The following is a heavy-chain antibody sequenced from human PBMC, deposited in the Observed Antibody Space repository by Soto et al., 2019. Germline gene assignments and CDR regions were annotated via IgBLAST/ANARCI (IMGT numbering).Heavy chain of an antibody. CDR2: IRHSVRTT. CDR1: GFTFSSYW. V-gene: IGHV3-7*03. Sequence: PGGSLRLSCAASGFTFSSYWMSWVRQAPGKGLEWVANIRHSVRTTYYVDSVKGRFTISRDNAKSTLYLKMNSLRAEDTAVYYCAKGTSKLAYWGQGALVPVSS. J-gene: IGHJ4*02. CDR3: AKGTSKLAY.